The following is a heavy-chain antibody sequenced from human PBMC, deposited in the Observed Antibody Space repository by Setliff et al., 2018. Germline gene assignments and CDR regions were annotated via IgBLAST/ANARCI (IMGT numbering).Heavy chain of an antibody. CDR2: SNHGGST. Sequence: SETLSLTCSVYGESFSNNYWSWIRQSPGRGLEWIGESNHGGSTSYNPSLKSRLTMSVDTSKNQFSLILRSVTAADTAVYYCARGRMRGSCSGPSRTYDPFDIWGQGTPVTVSS. J-gene: IGHJ3*02. D-gene: IGHD2-15*01. CDR1: GESFSNNY. V-gene: IGHV4-34*01. CDR3: ARGRMRGSCSGPSRTYDPFDI.